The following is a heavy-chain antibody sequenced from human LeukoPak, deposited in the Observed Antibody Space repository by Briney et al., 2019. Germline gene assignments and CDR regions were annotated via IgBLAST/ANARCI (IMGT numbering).Heavy chain of an antibody. Sequence: GGSLGLSWAASGIPVSSNYMSWVRPAPGEGLGWVAVTDSGGSTYYADSVKGRFTISRDNSKNTLYLQMNSLRAEDTAVYYCARGGVEYIVVVPAGFYWGQGTLVTVSS. CDR3: ARGGVEYIVVVPAGFY. CDR2: TDSGGST. CDR1: GIPVSSNY. D-gene: IGHD2-2*01. J-gene: IGHJ4*02. V-gene: IGHV3-66*01.